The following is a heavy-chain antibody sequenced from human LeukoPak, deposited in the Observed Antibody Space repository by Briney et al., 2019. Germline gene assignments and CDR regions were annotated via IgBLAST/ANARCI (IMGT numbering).Heavy chain of an antibody. J-gene: IGHJ4*02. D-gene: IGHD3-10*01. CDR3: ARDRGPRTGFTVREAYDY. V-gene: IGHV3-74*01. Sequence: PGGSLRLSCAASGFTFSDYWIHWVRQAPGKGLVWVSRTNTDGSITNYADSVKGRFSISRDNAKNTLYLQMSSLRAEDTAVYYCARDRGPRTGFTVREAYDYWGQGTLVTVSS. CDR1: GFTFSDYW. CDR2: TNTDGSIT.